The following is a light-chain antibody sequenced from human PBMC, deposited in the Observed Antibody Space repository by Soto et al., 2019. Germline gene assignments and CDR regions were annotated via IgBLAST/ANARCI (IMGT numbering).Light chain of an antibody. CDR3: QQFNNLPFT. J-gene: IGKJ2*01. CDR2: AAS. CDR1: QDINKY. V-gene: IGKV1-33*01. Sequence: DIQMTQSPSSLSASVGDRVTINCQASQDINKYLSWYEQKPGKAPKLLIYAASTLETGVPSRFSGGGSGTHFSFTIASLQPEDIATYYCQQFNNLPFTFGQGTNLEIK.